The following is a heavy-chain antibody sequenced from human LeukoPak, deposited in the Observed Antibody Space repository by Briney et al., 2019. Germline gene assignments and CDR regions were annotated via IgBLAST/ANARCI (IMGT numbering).Heavy chain of an antibody. CDR2: IGTSGGAT. V-gene: IGHV3-23*01. J-gene: IGHJ4*02. CDR1: GLSLRKYA. Sequence: PGGSLRPSCTASGLSLRKYAVTWVRQAPGKGLEWIASIGTSGGATYYADPAKGRFTISRDNSKDTVYLQLDRLRAEDTAIYYCAKDVSLYDSLGFAVEFYFDHWGQGTPVTVSS. CDR3: AKDVSLYDSLGFAVEFYFDH. D-gene: IGHD3-22*01.